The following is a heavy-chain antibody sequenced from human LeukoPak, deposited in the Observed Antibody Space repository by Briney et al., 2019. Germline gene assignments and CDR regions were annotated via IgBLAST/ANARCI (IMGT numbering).Heavy chain of an antibody. J-gene: IGHJ4*02. CDR1: GFTFSSYS. Sequence: GGSLRLSCAASGFTFSSYSMNWVRQAPGKGLEWVSSISRSSSYIYYGDSVKGRFTISRDNAKNSLYLQMNSLRAEDTAVYYCARDLGYSSGPNYWGQGTRVTVSS. D-gene: IGHD6-19*01. CDR2: ISRSSSYI. CDR3: ARDLGYSSGPNY. V-gene: IGHV3-21*01.